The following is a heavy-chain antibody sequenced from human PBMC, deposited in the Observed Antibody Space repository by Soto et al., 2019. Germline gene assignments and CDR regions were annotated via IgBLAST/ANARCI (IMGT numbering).Heavy chain of an antibody. Sequence: ESGGGLVQPGGSLRLSCAASGFIFSSYAMSWVRQAPGKGLEWVSAISGSGGSTYYADSVKGRFTISRDNSKNTLYLQMNSLRAEATAAYYCAKAKISTSCCNWFDPWGQGTLVTVSS. CDR2: ISGSGGST. D-gene: IGHD2-2*01. J-gene: IGHJ5*02. CDR1: GFIFSSYA. V-gene: IGHV3-23*01. CDR3: AKAKISTSCCNWFDP.